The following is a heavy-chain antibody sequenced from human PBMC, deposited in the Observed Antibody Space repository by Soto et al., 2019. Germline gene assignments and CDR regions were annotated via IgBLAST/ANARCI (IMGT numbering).Heavy chain of an antibody. J-gene: IGHJ4*02. CDR2: VFYTGFT. D-gene: IGHD1-20*01. CDR3: ANAQKGYNWNYFDH. CDR1: GACISGRWDY. Sequence: PXGTLRLLWAVRGACISGRWDYGAWLRQSPRKGPEWFGSVFYTGFTSYNPSLESRVSVSVDTSKSQFPLKLSAVTAADTAVYYCANAQKGYNWNYFDHWGQGALVTVSS. V-gene: IGHV4-39*01.